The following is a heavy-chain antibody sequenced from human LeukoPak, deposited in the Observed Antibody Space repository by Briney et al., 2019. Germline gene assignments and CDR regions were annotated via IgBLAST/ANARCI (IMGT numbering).Heavy chain of an antibody. CDR1: GYIFTGYY. D-gene: IGHD1-14*01. V-gene: IGHV1-2*02. Sequence: ASVKVSCKASGYIFTGYYMHWVRQAPGQGLEWMGWINPNSGGADYAQNFQGRVTMTRDTSISTAYMELSRLRSDDTAVYYCARDFAGTGDYWGQGTLVTVSS. J-gene: IGHJ4*02. CDR3: ARDFAGTGDY. CDR2: INPNSGGA.